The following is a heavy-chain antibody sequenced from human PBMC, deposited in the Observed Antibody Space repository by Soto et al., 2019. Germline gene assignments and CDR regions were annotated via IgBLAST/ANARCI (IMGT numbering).Heavy chain of an antibody. CDR2: ISAYNGNT. D-gene: IGHD6-13*01. CDR1: GYTFTSYG. V-gene: IGHV1-18*04. Sequence: GASVKVSCKASGYTFTSYGISWVRQAPGQGLEWMGWISAYNGNTNYAQKLQGRVTMTTDTSTSTAYMELRSPRSDDTAVYYCASVYSSSSGNWFDPWGQGTLVTVSS. CDR3: ASVYSSSSGNWFDP. J-gene: IGHJ5*02.